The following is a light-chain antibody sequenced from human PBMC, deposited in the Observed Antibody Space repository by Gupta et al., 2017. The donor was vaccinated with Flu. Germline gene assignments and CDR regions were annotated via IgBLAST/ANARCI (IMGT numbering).Light chain of an antibody. J-gene: IGLJ2*01. CDR2: GNS. V-gene: IGLV1-40*01. Sequence: VTISCTGSSSNIGAGYDVHWYQQLPGTAPKLLIYGNSNRPSGVPDRFSGSKSGTSASLALTGLQAEDEADYYCQSYDSSLSGVVFGGGTKLT. CDR1: SSNIGAGYD. CDR3: QSYDSSLSGVV.